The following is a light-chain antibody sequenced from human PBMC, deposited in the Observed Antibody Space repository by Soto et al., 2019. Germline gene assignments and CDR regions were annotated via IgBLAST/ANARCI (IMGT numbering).Light chain of an antibody. J-gene: IGKJ1*01. CDR2: GAS. V-gene: IGKV3-20*01. Sequence: IVLTQSPATLSLSPGERATLSCRASQSVSSNYLAWYQQKPGQAPRLLIYGASTRATGIPDRFIGSGSGTDFTLTISRLEPEDFAVYYCQHYVTSLTTFGQGTKVDIK. CDR1: QSVSSNY. CDR3: QHYVTSLTT.